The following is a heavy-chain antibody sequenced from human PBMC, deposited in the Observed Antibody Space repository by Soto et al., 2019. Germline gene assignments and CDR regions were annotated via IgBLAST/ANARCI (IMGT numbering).Heavy chain of an antibody. CDR1: GFTFSSYA. J-gene: IGHJ4*02. CDR2: ISGSGGST. D-gene: IGHD2-21*02. CDR3: AKDPEVVVTAPDY. Sequence: LRLSCAASGFTFSSYAMNWVRQAPGKGLEWVSAISGSGGSTYYVDSVKGRFTISRDNSRNTLYLQMNSLRAEDTAVYYCAKDPEVVVTAPDYWGQGTLVTVSS. V-gene: IGHV3-23*01.